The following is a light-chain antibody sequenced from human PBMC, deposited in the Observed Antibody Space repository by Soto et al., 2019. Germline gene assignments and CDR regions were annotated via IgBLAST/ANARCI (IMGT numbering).Light chain of an antibody. V-gene: IGLV2-14*01. CDR3: SSCTSSTTVI. CDR2: DVS. Sequence: QSALTQPASMSGSPGQSITISCTGTSSYVGNYNYVSWYQQHPGKAPKLMIYDVSNRPSGVSDRFSGSKSGNTASLTISGLQAEDEADYSSSSCTSSTTVIFGGGTKLTVL. CDR1: SSYVGNYNY. J-gene: IGLJ2*01.